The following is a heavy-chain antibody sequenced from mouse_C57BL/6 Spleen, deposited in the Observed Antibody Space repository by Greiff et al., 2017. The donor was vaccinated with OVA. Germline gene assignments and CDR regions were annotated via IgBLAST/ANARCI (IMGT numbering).Heavy chain of an antibody. CDR2: IYPGDGDT. V-gene: IGHV1-82*01. CDR1: GYAFSSSW. J-gene: IGHJ4*01. D-gene: IGHD1-1*01. Sequence: VQLQQSGPELVKPGASVKISCKASGYAFSSSWMNWVKQRPGKGLEWIGRIYPGDGDTNYNGKFKGKATLTAAKSSSTAYMQLSSLTSEDSAVCFSAKRSSYAMDCWEQGTSVTVSS. CDR3: AKRSSYAMDC.